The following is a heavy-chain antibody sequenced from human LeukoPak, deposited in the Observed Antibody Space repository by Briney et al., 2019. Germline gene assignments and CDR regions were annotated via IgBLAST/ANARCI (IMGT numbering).Heavy chain of an antibody. J-gene: IGHJ4*02. Sequence: SETLSLTCTVSGYSISSGYYWGWIRQPPGKGLEWIGNIYHSGSTYYNPSLKSRVTISVDTSKNQFSLKLSSVTAADTAVYYCARGDADILTGYYIDYWGQGTLVTVSS. D-gene: IGHD3-9*01. CDR2: IYHSGST. CDR3: ARGDADILTGYYIDY. V-gene: IGHV4-38-2*02. CDR1: GYSISSGYY.